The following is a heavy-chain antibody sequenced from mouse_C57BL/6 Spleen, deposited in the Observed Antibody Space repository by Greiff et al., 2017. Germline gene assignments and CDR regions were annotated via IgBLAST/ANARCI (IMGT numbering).Heavy chain of an antibody. D-gene: IGHD2-4*01. CDR1: GYAFSSYW. Sequence: VQLQQSGAELVKPGASVKISCKDSGYAFSSYWMNWVKQRPGKGLEWIGQIYPGDGDTNYNGKFKGKATLTADKASSTAYMQLSSLTSEDSAVYVYASPYDYDGDYYAMDYWGQGTSVTVSS. V-gene: IGHV1-80*01. CDR2: IYPGDGDT. CDR3: ASPYDYDGDYYAMDY. J-gene: IGHJ4*01.